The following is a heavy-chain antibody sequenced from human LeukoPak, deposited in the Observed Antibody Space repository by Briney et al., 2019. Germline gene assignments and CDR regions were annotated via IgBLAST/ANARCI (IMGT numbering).Heavy chain of an antibody. V-gene: IGHV3-21*01. CDR1: GFTSSSYS. CDR2: ISSSSSYI. CDR3: ARELLFYDSMVENAFDI. Sequence: GGSLRLSCAASGFTSSSYSMNWVRQAPGKGLEWVSSISSSSSYIYYADSVKGRFTISRDNAENSLYLQMNSLRAEDTAVYYCARELLFYDSMVENAFDIWGQGTMVTVSS. J-gene: IGHJ3*02. D-gene: IGHD3-22*01.